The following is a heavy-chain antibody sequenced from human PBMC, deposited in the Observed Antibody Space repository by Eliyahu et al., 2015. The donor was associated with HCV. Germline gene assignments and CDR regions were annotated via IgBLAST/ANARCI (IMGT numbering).Heavy chain of an antibody. J-gene: IGHJ4*02. CDR3: ATQAYSNHHY. CDR1: GFTFSNYW. D-gene: IGHD4-11*01. CDR2: XKQDGSEK. V-gene: IGHV3-7*01. Sequence: EVQLVESGXGLVXPGESXRLSCAASGFTFSNYWMSWVRHAXGKGLEWVANXKQDGSEKXYVDSVKGRFTISRDNAENSLYLQMNGLRPEDTAVXYCATQAYSNHHYWGQGTLVTVSS.